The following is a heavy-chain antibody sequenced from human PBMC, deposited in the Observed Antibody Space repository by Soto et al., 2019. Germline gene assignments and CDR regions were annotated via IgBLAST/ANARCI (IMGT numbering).Heavy chain of an antibody. CDR1: GFTFSSYS. V-gene: IGHV3-21*01. D-gene: IGHD3-22*01. J-gene: IGHJ4*02. CDR3: ARVVYYYDSSGYYFYVDY. Sequence: PGGSLRLSCAASGFTFSSYSMNWVRQAPGKGLEWVSSISSSSSYIYYADSVKGRFTISRDNAKNSLYLQMNSLRAEDTAVYYCARVVYYYDSSGYYFYVDYWGQGTLVTVSS. CDR2: ISSSSSYI.